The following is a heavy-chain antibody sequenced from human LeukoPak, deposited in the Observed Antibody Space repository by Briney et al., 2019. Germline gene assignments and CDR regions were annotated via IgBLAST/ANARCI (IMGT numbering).Heavy chain of an antibody. V-gene: IGHV1-2*02. D-gene: IGHD3-9*01. Sequence: GASVKVSCKTSGYTFTGYYLFWVRQAPGKGLEWMGWINPNSGGTNYAQKFQGRVTMTRDTSIRTAYMELSRLTSDDTAVYYCVRLYDWGRLDYWGQGTLVTVSS. CDR1: GYTFTGYY. CDR3: VRLYDWGRLDY. J-gene: IGHJ4*02. CDR2: INPNSGGT.